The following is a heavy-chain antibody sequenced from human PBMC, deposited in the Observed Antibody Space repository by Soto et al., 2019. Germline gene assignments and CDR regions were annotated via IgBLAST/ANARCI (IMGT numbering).Heavy chain of an antibody. J-gene: IGHJ4*02. CDR2: ISGSGGRT. V-gene: IGHV3-23*01. Sequence: EVQLLESGGGLIQPGGSLRLSCEASGITFSNYGMTWVRLAPGKGLEWVSTISGSGGRTFYADPVKGRFTISRDNCKNTLYLQMNSLRAEDTAVYYCAKEMIASTLADFFDYCGQGTLVTVSS. CDR1: GITFSNYG. D-gene: IGHD2-21*01. CDR3: AKEMIASTLADFFDY.